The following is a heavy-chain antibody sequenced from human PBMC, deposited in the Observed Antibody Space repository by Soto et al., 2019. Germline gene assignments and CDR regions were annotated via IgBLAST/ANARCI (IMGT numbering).Heavy chain of an antibody. CDR1: GGSFSGYY. J-gene: IGHJ4*02. D-gene: IGHD3-22*01. V-gene: IGHV4-34*01. CDR3: ARSPDYYDSSGYYCYFDY. Sequence: TSETLSLTCAVYGGSFSGYYWSWIRQPPGKGLEWIGEINHSENTNYNPSLKSRVTISVDTSKNQFSLKLSSVTAADTAVYYCARSPDYYDSSGYYCYFDYWGQGTLVTVSS. CDR2: INHSENT.